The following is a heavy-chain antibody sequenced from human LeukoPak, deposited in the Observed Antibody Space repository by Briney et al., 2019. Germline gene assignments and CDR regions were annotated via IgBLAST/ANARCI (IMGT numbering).Heavy chain of an antibody. D-gene: IGHD6-19*01. J-gene: IGHJ4*02. V-gene: IGHV4-59*01. CDR1: GGSISSYY. Sequence: PSETLSLTCTVSGGSISSYYWSWIRQPPGKGLEWIGYIYYSGSTNYNPSLKSRVTISVDTSKNQFSLKLSSVTAADTAVYYCARDRTRYSSGWGFDYWGQETLVTVSS. CDR3: ARDRTRYSSGWGFDY. CDR2: IYYSGST.